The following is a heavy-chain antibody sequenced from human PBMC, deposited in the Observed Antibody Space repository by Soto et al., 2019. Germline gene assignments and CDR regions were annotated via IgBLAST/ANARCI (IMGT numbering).Heavy chain of an antibody. D-gene: IGHD6-13*01. CDR1: GGTFSSYA. CDR2: IIPIFGTA. Sequence: QVQLVQSGAEVKKPGSSVKVSCKASGGTFSSYAISWVRQAPGQGLEWMGGIIPIFGTANYAQKFQGRVTITADESTSTAYMEPSSLRSEDTAVYYCARDRAAAGTGYYYGMDVWGQGTTVTVSS. CDR3: ARDRAAAGTGYYYGMDV. J-gene: IGHJ6*02. V-gene: IGHV1-69*12.